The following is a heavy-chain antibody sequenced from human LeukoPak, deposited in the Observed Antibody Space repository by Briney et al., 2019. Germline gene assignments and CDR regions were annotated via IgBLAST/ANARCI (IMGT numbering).Heavy chain of an antibody. CDR3: ARFSSWFHWFDP. D-gene: IGHD6-13*01. CDR1: GGSFSGYY. J-gene: IGHJ5*02. V-gene: IGHV4-34*01. CDR2: INHSGST. Sequence: SETLSLTCAVYGGSFSGYYWTWIRQPPGKGLEWIGEINHSGSTNYNPSLKSRVTISVDTSKNQFSLTLSSVTAADTAVYYCARFSSWFHWFDPWGQGTLVTVSS.